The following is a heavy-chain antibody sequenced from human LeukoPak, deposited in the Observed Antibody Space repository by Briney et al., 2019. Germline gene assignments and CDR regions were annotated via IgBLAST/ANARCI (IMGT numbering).Heavy chain of an antibody. V-gene: IGHV4-59*08. CDR1: GGSISSYY. J-gene: IGHJ4*02. Sequence: SETLSLTCTVSGGSISSYYWSWIRQPPGKGLEWIGYIYYSGSTNYNPSLKIRVTISVDTSKNQFSLKLSSVTAADTAVYYCARLASSCWSHFDYWGQGTLVTVSS. CDR2: IYYSGST. CDR3: ARLASSCWSHFDY. D-gene: IGHD6-19*01.